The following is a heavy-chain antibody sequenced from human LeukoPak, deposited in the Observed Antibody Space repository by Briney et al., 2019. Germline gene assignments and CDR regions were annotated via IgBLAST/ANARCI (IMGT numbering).Heavy chain of an antibody. V-gene: IGHV4-4*07. CDR1: GASISSSY. D-gene: IGHD3-10*01. CDR3: ARGPSGASGHDY. Sequence: SETLSLTCTVSGASISSSYWSWIRQPAGKGLEWIGRIYPSESTNYNPSLKSRVTMSVDTSKNQFSLRLSSVTAADTAVYYCARGPSGASGHDYWGQGTPVTVSS. J-gene: IGHJ4*02. CDR2: IYPSEST.